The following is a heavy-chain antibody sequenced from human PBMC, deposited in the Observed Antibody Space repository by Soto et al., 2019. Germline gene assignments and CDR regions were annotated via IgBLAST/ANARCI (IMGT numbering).Heavy chain of an antibody. J-gene: IGHJ4*02. V-gene: IGHV3-74*01. CDR1: GFTFSNYW. CDR2: IHSDGSST. Sequence: EVQLVESGGDLVQPGGSLRLSCAASGFTFSNYWMHWVRQAPGKWLVWVSRIHSDGSSTSYADSVQGRFTISRDNAKNTLHLQMNSLRAEDTAVYYCACDQPYYVSGSWNYWGQGTLVTVSS. CDR3: ACDQPYYVSGSWNY. D-gene: IGHD3-10*01.